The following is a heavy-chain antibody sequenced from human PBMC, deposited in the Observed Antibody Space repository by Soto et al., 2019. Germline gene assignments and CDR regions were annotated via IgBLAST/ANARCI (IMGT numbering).Heavy chain of an antibody. CDR3: ARDIYDSSGYYLYYYYGMDV. V-gene: IGHV3-30-3*01. CDR1: GFTFSSYA. J-gene: IGHJ6*02. Sequence: PGGSLRLSCAASGFTFSSYAMHWVRQAPGKGLEWVAVISYDGSNKYYADSVKGRFTISRDNSKNTLYLQMNSLRAEDTAVYHCARDIYDSSGYYLYYYYGMDVWGQGTTVTVSS. CDR2: ISYDGSNK. D-gene: IGHD3-22*01.